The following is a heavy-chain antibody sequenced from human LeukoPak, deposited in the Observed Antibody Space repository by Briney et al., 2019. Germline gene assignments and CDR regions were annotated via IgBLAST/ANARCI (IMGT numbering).Heavy chain of an antibody. V-gene: IGHV3-21*01. Sequence: GGPLRLSCAASGFTFSSYSMNWVRQAPGKGLEWVSSISSSSSYIYYADSVKGRFTISRDNAKNSLYLQMNSLRAEDTAVYYCARTTERRLIVVVPAAISAFDIWGQGTVVTVSS. D-gene: IGHD2-2*02. J-gene: IGHJ3*02. CDR2: ISSSSSYI. CDR1: GFTFSSYS. CDR3: ARTTERRLIVVVPAAISAFDI.